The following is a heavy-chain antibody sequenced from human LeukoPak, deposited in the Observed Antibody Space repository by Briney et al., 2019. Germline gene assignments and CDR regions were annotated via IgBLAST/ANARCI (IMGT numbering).Heavy chain of an antibody. J-gene: IGHJ4*02. D-gene: IGHD2-21*01. Sequence: GPSVKVSCKASGGTFSSYAISWVRQAPGQGLEWMGGIIPIFGTANYAQKFQGRVTITADKSTSTAYMELSSLTSEDTALYYCVRDDCGDTCYPGGYWGQGTLVAVSS. CDR1: GGTFSSYA. CDR3: VRDDCGDTCYPGGY. CDR2: IIPIFGTA. V-gene: IGHV1-69*06.